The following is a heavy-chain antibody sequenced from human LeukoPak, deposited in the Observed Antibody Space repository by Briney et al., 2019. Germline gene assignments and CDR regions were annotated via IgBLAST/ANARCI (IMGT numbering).Heavy chain of an antibody. CDR3: ARDNGPGYDILTGYYRGFDY. D-gene: IGHD3-9*01. Sequence: ASVKVSCKASGYTFTSYGISWVRQAPGQGLEWMGWISAYNGNTNYAQKLQGRVTMTTDTSTSTAYMELRSLRSDDTAVYYCARDNGPGYDILTGYYRGFDYRGQGTLVTVSS. V-gene: IGHV1-18*01. J-gene: IGHJ4*02. CDR1: GYTFTSYG. CDR2: ISAYNGNT.